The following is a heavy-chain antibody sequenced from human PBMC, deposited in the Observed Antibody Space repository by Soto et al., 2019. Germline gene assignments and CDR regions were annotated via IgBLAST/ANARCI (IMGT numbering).Heavy chain of an antibody. Sequence: SETLSLTCAVSGDSISRGGYSWSWIRQPPGKGPELIGYIYHSGSTYYNPSVKGRVTISVDRSKNQLFLNLSSVTAADTAVYYCARVLRCSGGTCYPTGGWFDPWGQGSLVTSPQ. J-gene: IGHJ5*02. CDR3: ARVLRCSGGTCYPTGGWFDP. CDR1: GDSISRGGYS. V-gene: IGHV4-30-2*01. CDR2: IYHSGST. D-gene: IGHD2-15*01.